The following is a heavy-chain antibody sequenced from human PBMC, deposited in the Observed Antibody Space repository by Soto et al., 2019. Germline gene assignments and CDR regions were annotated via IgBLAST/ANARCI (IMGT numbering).Heavy chain of an antibody. V-gene: IGHV1-69*13. CDR1: GGTFSSYA. J-gene: IGHJ3*02. Sequence: GASVKVSCKASGGTFSSYAISWVRQAPGQGLEWMGGIIPIFGTANYAQKFQGRVTITADESTSTAYMELSSLRSEDTAVYYCARRAGASNAFDIWGQGTMVTVSS. CDR3: ARRAGASNAFDI. CDR2: IIPIFGTA. D-gene: IGHD6-19*01.